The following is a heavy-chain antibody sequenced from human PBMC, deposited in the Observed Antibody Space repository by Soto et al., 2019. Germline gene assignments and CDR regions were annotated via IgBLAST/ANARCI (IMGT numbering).Heavy chain of an antibody. CDR1: GFTFSSYA. D-gene: IGHD6-13*01. Sequence: EVQLLESGGGLVQPGGPLRLSCAASGFTFSSYAMSWVRQAPGKGLDWVSTLSGSGDSTYYADSVKGRFTISRDNSKNTLYLQVNSLRAEDTAVYYCAKGNGVEAAWFDDWGQGTLVTVSS. CDR3: AKGNGVEAAWFDD. V-gene: IGHV3-23*01. CDR2: LSGSGDST. J-gene: IGHJ4*02.